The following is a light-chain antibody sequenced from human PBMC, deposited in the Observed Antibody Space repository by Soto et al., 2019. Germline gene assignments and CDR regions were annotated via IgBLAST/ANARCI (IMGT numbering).Light chain of an antibody. Sequence: QSALTQPASVSGSPGQSITISCTGTSSDVGAYNYVSWYQQHPGKPPQLIIYEVSDRPSGVSNRFSGSKSGNTASLTISGLQAEDEAVYYCSSFAGSRVLVLGGETQLTVL. V-gene: IGLV2-14*01. CDR3: SSFAGSRVLV. J-gene: IGLJ2*01. CDR2: EVS. CDR1: SSDVGAYNY.